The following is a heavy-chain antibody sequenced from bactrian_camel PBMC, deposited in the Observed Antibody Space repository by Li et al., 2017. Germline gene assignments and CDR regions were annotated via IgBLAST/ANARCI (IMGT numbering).Heavy chain of an antibody. D-gene: IGHD6*01. Sequence: VQLVESGGGSVQAGGSLRLSCSIYGATTDIVCMGWFRQSPGKDREAVATVVIGSGKPFYADPVKGRFTISQDQARNTVHLQMNSLKPEDTAVYYCAAERTRWYGGSWCGGEFAYWGQGTQVTVS. V-gene: IGHV3-2*01. CDR2: VIGSGKP. J-gene: IGHJ6*01. CDR3: AAERTRWYGGSWCGGEFAY. CDR1: GATTDIVC.